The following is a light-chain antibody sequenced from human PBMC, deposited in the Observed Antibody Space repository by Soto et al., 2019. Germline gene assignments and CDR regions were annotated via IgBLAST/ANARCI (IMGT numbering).Light chain of an antibody. J-gene: IGKJ1*01. CDR1: QSISSD. CDR2: GAS. Sequence: EIVMTQSPATLSVSPGERATLSCMASQSISSDLAWYQHKPGQAPRLLIYGASTRATGIPARFSGRGSGTEFTLTISSLQSVDFAVYYCQQYNGWPWTFGLGTKVDIK. CDR3: QQYNGWPWT. V-gene: IGKV3-15*01.